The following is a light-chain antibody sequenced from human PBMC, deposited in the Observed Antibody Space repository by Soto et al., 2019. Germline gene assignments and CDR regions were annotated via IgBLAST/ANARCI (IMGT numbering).Light chain of an antibody. Sequence: SYELTQPLSESVALGQTARITCGGNKIGSKNVQWYQQKPGQAPVLVIYRDFNRPSGIPERFSGSNSGNTATLTISRAQAGDEADYYCQVWDSSAVFGTGTKVTVL. J-gene: IGLJ1*01. V-gene: IGLV3-9*01. CDR1: KIGSKN. CDR2: RDF. CDR3: QVWDSSAV.